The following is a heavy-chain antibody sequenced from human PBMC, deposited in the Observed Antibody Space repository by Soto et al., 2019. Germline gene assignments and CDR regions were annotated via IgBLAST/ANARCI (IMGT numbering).Heavy chain of an antibody. J-gene: IGHJ4*02. Sequence: PGGSLRLSCAASGFTFSSYWMSWVRQAPGKGLEWVANIKQDGSEKYYVDSVKGRFTISRDNAKNSLYLQMNSLRAEDTAVYYCATYPDYGGNSGGDYWGQGTLVTVSS. D-gene: IGHD4-17*01. CDR1: GFTFSSYW. CDR3: ATYPDYGGNSGGDY. CDR2: IKQDGSEK. V-gene: IGHV3-7*01.